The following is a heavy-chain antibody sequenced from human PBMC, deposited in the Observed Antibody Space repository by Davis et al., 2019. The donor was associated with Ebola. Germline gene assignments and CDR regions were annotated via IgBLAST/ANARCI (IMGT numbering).Heavy chain of an antibody. V-gene: IGHV1-46*03. Sequence: AASVKVSCKASGYTFTSYYMHWVRQAPGQGLEWMGIINPSGGSTSYAQKFQGRVTMTRDTSTSTVYMELSSLRSEDTAVYYCARERRITIFGVVIHLYYFDYWGQGTLVTVSS. CDR3: ARERRITIFGVVIHLYYFDY. CDR2: INPSGGST. D-gene: IGHD3-3*01. J-gene: IGHJ4*02. CDR1: GYTFTSYY.